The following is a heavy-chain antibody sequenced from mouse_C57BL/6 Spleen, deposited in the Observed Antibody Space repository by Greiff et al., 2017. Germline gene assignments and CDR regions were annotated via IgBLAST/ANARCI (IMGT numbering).Heavy chain of an antibody. J-gene: IGHJ4*01. D-gene: IGHD1-1*01. CDR1: GFTFSSYG. CDR2: LSSGGSYT. CDR3: ARRGTYYGSSLYAMDY. V-gene: IGHV5-6*01. Sequence: VQLKESGGDLVKPGGSLKLSCAASGFTFSSYGMSWVRQTPDKRLEWVATLSSGGSYTYYPDSVKGRFTISRDNAKNTLYLQMSSLKSEDTAMYYCARRGTYYGSSLYAMDYWGQGTSVTVSS.